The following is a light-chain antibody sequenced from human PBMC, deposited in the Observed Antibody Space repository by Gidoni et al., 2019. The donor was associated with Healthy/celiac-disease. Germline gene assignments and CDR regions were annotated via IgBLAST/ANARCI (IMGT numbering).Light chain of an antibody. CDR1: ALPKQY. CDR3: QSADSSGTWV. V-gene: IGLV3-25*03. CDR2: KDS. J-gene: IGLJ2*01. Sequence: SYDLTQPPSVSVSPGQTARITCSGDALPKQYAYWYQQKPGQAPVLVIYKDSERPSGIPARFSGSSSGTTVTLTISGVQAEDEADYYCQSADSSGTWVFGGGTKLTVL.